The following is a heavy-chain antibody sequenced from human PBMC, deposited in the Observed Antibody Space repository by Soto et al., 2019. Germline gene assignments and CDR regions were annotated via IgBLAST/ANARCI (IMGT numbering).Heavy chain of an antibody. D-gene: IGHD4-4*01. J-gene: IGHJ4*02. V-gene: IGHV4-31*03. Sequence: PSETLSLTCTVSGGSISSGGYYWSWIRQHPGKGLEWIGYIYYSGSTYYNPSLKSRVTISVDTSKNQFSLKLSSVTAADTAVYYCARTSNAHIDYWGQGTLVTVSS. CDR1: GGSISSGGYY. CDR3: ARTSNAHIDY. CDR2: IYYSGST.